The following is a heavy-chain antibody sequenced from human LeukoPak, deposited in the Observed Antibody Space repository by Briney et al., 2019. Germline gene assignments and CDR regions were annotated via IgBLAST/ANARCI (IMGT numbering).Heavy chain of an antibody. CDR2: INPNSGGT. Sequence: GASVKVSCKASGYTFTGYYMHWVRQAPGQGLEWMGWINPNSGGTNYAQKFQGWVTMTRDTSISTAYMELSRLRSDDTAVYYCARGSYDTLLVGYGMDVWGQGTTVTVSS. J-gene: IGHJ6*02. CDR1: GYTFTGYY. CDR3: ARGSYDTLLVGYGMDV. D-gene: IGHD3-9*01. V-gene: IGHV1-2*04.